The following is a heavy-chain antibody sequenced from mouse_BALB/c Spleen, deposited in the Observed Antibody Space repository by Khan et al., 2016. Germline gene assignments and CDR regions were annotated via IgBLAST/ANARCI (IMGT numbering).Heavy chain of an antibody. CDR3: ARFYYGSSYWYFDV. V-gene: IGHV3-2*02. CDR2: ISYSGST. D-gene: IGHD1-1*01. CDR1: GYSITSDYA. Sequence: EVQLQESGPGLVKPSQSLSLTCTVTGYSITSDYAWNWIRQFPGNKLEWMGYISYSGSTSYNPSLKSRISITRDTSKNQFFLQLNSVTAKDTATYYCARFYYGSSYWYFDVWGAGTTVTVSS. J-gene: IGHJ1*01.